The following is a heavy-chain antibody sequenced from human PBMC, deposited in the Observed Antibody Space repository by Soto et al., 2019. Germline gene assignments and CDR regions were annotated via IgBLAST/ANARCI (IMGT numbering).Heavy chain of an antibody. CDR2: ISYDGSNK. J-gene: IGHJ6*03. CDR1: GFTFSSYG. Sequence: PGGSLRLSCAASGFTFSSYGMHWFRQAPGKGLEWVAVISYDGSNKYYADSVKGRFTISRDNSKNTLYLQMNSLRAEDTAVYYCAKAGGRDRRLGYCSGGSCPKIANYMDVWGKGTTVTVSS. D-gene: IGHD2-15*01. V-gene: IGHV3-30*18. CDR3: AKAGGRDRRLGYCSGGSCPKIANYMDV.